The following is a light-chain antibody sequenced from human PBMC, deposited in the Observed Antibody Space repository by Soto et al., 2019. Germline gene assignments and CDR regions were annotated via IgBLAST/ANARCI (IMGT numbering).Light chain of an antibody. CDR2: KAS. Sequence: DLRIAQSASTLSGSLGDRATLACRASQTISSWLDWYQQKPGKAPKLLIYKASTLKSGVPSRFRGRGSRTECTLTSSRLPADDFATYCCQHYNSYSEAFGQGTKVDIK. J-gene: IGKJ1*01. CDR1: QTISSW. CDR3: QHYNSYSEA. V-gene: IGKV1-5*03.